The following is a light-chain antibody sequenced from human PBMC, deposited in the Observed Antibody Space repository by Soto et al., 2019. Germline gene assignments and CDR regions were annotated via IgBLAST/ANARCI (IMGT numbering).Light chain of an antibody. CDR2: GAS. Sequence: EIVLTQSAATLSLSPGERATLSCRASQTVGGRYLAWFQQKPGQTPRVHIYGASTRAAGVPDRFSGSGSGTDFSLTINRLEPEDFAVYYCLQYVSSPWTFGQGTKVEV. CDR1: QTVGGRY. J-gene: IGKJ1*01. V-gene: IGKV3-20*01. CDR3: LQYVSSPWT.